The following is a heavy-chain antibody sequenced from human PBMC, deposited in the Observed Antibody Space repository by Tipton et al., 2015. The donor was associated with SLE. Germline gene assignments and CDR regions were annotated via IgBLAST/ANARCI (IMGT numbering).Heavy chain of an antibody. J-gene: IGHJ3*02. CDR2: FYTSGST. Sequence: TLSLTCTVSGGSISSYYWSWIRQPPGKGLEWIGYFYTSGSTNYNPSLKSRVTISVDTSKNQFSLKLSSVTAADTAVYYCARGFSTPRGAFDIWGQGTMVTVSS. D-gene: IGHD2-2*01. CDR1: GGSISSYY. CDR3: ARGFSTPRGAFDI. V-gene: IGHV4-4*08.